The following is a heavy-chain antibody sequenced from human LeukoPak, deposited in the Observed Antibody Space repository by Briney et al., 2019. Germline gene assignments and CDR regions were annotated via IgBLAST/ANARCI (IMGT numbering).Heavy chain of an antibody. CDR3: VRDRGTYRPIDY. Sequence: GGSLRLSCSASGFTFSSYSMNWVRQAPGKGLEWVSSISYTGTYIYYADSVKGRFTISRDNAQNSLCLQMNSLRAEDTAIYYCVRDRGTYRPIDYWGQGTLVTVSS. V-gene: IGHV3-21*04. J-gene: IGHJ4*02. CDR2: ISYTGTYI. CDR1: GFTFSSYS. D-gene: IGHD1-26*01.